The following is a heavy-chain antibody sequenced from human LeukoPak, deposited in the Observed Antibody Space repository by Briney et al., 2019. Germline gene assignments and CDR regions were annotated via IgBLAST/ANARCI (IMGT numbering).Heavy chain of an antibody. V-gene: IGHV3-30*18. CDR2: ISYDGSNI. D-gene: IGHD3-22*01. CDR1: GFTFSSYG. Sequence: GGSLRLSCAASGFTFSSYGMHWVRQAPGKGLEWVAVISYDGSNIYYADSVKGRFTISRDNSKNTLYLQMNSLRAEDTAVYYCAKTYYYDSSGYLGYWGQGTLVTVSS. J-gene: IGHJ4*02. CDR3: AKTYYYDSSGYLGY.